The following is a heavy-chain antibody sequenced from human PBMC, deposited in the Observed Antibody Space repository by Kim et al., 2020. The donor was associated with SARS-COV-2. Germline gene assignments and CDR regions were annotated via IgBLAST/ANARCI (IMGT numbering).Heavy chain of an antibody. CDR2: YN. J-gene: IGHJ4*02. D-gene: IGHD5-12*01. Sequence: YNDYAFSVKSRITINPDTSKNQFSLQLNSVTPEDTALYFCARTTATMFDIWGQGTLVTVSS. V-gene: IGHV6-1*01. CDR3: ARTTATMFDI.